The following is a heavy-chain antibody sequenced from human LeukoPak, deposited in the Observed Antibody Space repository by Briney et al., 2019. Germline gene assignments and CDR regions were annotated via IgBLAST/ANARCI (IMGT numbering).Heavy chain of an antibody. D-gene: IGHD6-6*01. CDR3: ARTAARRFDY. V-gene: IGHV1-46*01. J-gene: IGHJ4*02. CDR1: GYTFTGYY. CDR2: INPTGGST. Sequence: ASVKVSCKASGYTFTGYYMHWVRQAPGQGLEWMGRINPTGGSTTYAQKFQGRVTMTRDTSTSTVYMELSSLRSDDTAVYYCARTAARRFDYWGQGTLVTVSS.